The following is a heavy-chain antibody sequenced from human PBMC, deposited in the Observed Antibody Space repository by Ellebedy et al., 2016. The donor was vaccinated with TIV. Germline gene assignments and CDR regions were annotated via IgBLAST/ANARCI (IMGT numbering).Heavy chain of an antibody. D-gene: IGHD6-13*01. V-gene: IGHV4-38-2*02. J-gene: IGHJ5*02. Sequence: SETLSLXXTVSGYSIRSGYYWGWIRQPPGKGLEWIGSIYHSGSTYHDPSLKSRVSISVDKAKNQLSLILSSVTAADTAVYYCARFWYGSSFMNWFNPWGQGTLVTVSS. CDR1: GYSIRSGYY. CDR2: IYHSGST. CDR3: ARFWYGSSFMNWFNP.